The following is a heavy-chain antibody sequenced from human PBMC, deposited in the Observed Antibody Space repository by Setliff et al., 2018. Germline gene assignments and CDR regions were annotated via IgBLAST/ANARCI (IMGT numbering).Heavy chain of an antibody. J-gene: IGHJ4*02. CDR3: TRSRGPRVVLAADFDF. Sequence: ASVKVSCKTSGFRFTSFGFSWVRRAPGQGLEWMGWISPYSGETNYAQKFQDRLTVTADTSSKTTYMELRSLTSDDTAVYFCTRSRGPRVVLAADFDFWGQGTLVTVSS. V-gene: IGHV1-18*01. D-gene: IGHD3-16*01. CDR1: GFRFTSFG. CDR2: ISPYSGET.